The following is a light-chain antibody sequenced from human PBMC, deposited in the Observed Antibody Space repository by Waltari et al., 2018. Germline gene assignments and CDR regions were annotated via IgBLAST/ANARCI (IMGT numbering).Light chain of an antibody. J-gene: IGLJ3*02. CDR1: SSSSGSHY. Sequence: QSTLTQPPSASGTPGQRVPSPCSGRSSSSGSHYVYWYQQFPGTAPKVLSYRNNPRPSGVPDRFSGARSGSSASLIIGGLRSEDEADYYCAAWDDSLSGWVFGGGTKVTVL. CDR3: AAWDDSLSGWV. CDR2: RNN. V-gene: IGLV1-47*01.